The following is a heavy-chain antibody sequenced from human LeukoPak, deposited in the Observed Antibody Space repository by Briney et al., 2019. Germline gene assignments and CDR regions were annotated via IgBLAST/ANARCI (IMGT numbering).Heavy chain of an antibody. Sequence: GGFLRLSCAASGFTFSSYSMNWVRQAPGKGLEWVSSISSSSSYIYYADSVKGRFTISRDNAKNSLYLQMNSLRAEDTAVYYCAKDRANFGVAYFDYWGQGTLVTVSS. J-gene: IGHJ4*02. CDR1: GFTFSSYS. V-gene: IGHV3-21*01. CDR2: ISSSSSYI. D-gene: IGHD3-3*01. CDR3: AKDRANFGVAYFDY.